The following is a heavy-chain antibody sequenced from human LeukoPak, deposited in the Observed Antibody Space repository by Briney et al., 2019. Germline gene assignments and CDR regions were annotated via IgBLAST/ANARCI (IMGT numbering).Heavy chain of an antibody. CDR3: ARGEQQLADAYGMDV. V-gene: IGHV7-4-1*02. D-gene: IGHD6-13*01. J-gene: IGHJ6*02. Sequence: ASVNVSCKASGYTFTSYAMNWVRQAPGQGLEWMGWINTNTGNPTYAQGFTGRFVFSLDTSVSTAYLQISSLKAEDTAVYYCARGEQQLADAYGMDVWGQGTTVTVSS. CDR2: INTNTGNP. CDR1: GYTFTSYA.